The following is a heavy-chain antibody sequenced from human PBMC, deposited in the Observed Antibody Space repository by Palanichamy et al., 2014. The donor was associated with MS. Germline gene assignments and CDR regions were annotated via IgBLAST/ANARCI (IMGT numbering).Heavy chain of an antibody. CDR3: ARDYYGSGRHIDY. V-gene: IGHV4-59*01. J-gene: IGHJ4*02. Sequence: QVQLQESGPGLVKPSGDPVPHLHCLWCLHQKLLLELDPAAPREGTGVNWLYLLQWERQLQPSLKSRVAISIDTSKSQFSLKLSSVTPADTAVYYCARDYYGSGRHIDYWGQGTLVTVSA. D-gene: IGHD3-10*01. CDR2: LLQWER. CDR1: CLHQKLL.